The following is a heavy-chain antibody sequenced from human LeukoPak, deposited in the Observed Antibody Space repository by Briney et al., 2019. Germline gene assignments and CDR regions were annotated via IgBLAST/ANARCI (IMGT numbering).Heavy chain of an antibody. CDR3: ARGLMITFGGVIVIGGGTFDY. J-gene: IGHJ4*02. Sequence: PSETLSLTCTVSGGSISSSSYYWGWIRQPPGKGLEWIGSIYYSGSTYYNPSLKSRVTISVDTSKNQFSLKLSSVTAADTAVYYCARGLMITFGGVIVIGGGTFDYWGQGTLVTVSS. CDR1: GGSISSSSYY. CDR2: IYYSGST. V-gene: IGHV4-39*07. D-gene: IGHD3-16*02.